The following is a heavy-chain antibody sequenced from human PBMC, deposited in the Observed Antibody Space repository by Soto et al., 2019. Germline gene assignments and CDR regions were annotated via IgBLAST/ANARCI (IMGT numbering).Heavy chain of an antibody. CDR1: GGSISSGGYY. J-gene: IGHJ6*02. D-gene: IGHD3-3*01. V-gene: IGHV4-30-4*08. CDR2: IYYSGST. CDR3: ARDNILGILYGGMDV. Sequence: SETLSLTCTVSGGSISSGGYYWSWIRQHPGKGLEWIGYIYYSGSTYYNPSLKSRVTISVDTSKNQFSLKLSSVTAADTAVYYCARDNILGILYGGMDVWGQGTTVTVSS.